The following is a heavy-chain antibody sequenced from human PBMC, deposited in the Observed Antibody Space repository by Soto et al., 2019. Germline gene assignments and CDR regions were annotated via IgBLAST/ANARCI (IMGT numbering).Heavy chain of an antibody. V-gene: IGHV1-18*04. D-gene: IGHD2-2*01. Sequence: QVHLEQSGAEVKKPGASVKVSCKASGYTFRNYAISWVRQAPGQGLEWMGWISVYNGNTNYAVHLQGRVTMTADTSTSTAYMELKSLRSDDTAMYYCAKGAQEQMGAYCSSTTCVPLDQWGQGTLGTVSS. CDR1: GYTFRNYA. CDR2: ISVYNGNT. CDR3: AKGAQEQMGAYCSSTTCVPLDQ. J-gene: IGHJ4*02.